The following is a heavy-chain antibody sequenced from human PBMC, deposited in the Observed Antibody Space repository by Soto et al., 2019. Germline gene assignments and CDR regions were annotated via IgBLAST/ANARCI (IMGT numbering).Heavy chain of an antibody. CDR3: ARGIATGQLDP. D-gene: IGHD2-15*01. CDR1: GYTFTRYT. V-gene: IGHV1-3*01. J-gene: IGHJ5*02. CDR2: INPDNGNT. Sequence: GASVKVSCKASGYTFTRYTMNCVRQSPGQRLDWMGWINPDNGNTKSSQKFQDRVIITRDTSASTAYMDLSSLRSEDTAVYYCARGIATGQLDPWGQGTLVTVSS.